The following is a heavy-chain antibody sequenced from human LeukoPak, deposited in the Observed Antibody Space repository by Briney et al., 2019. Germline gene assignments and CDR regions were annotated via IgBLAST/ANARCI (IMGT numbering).Heavy chain of an antibody. Sequence: SETLSLTXTVSGGSISSYYWSWIRQPPGKGLEWIGYIYYSGSTNYNPSLKSRVTISVDTSKNQFSLELSSVTAADTAVYYCARTYCSGGSCYPENFDYWGQGTLVTVSS. J-gene: IGHJ4*02. D-gene: IGHD2-15*01. CDR3: ARTYCSGGSCYPENFDY. CDR2: IYYSGST. V-gene: IGHV4-59*01. CDR1: GGSISSYY.